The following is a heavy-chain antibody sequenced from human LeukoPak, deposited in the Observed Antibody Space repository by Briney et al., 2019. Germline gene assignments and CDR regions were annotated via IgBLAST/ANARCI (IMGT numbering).Heavy chain of an antibody. D-gene: IGHD5-12*01. CDR1: GYTFTSYY. CDR2: INPSGGST. V-gene: IGHV1-46*01. CDR3: ARPEVATAYYYYYGMDV. Sequence: ASVKVSCKASGYTFTSYYMHWVRQAPGQGLEWMGIINPSGGSTSYAQKFQGRVTMTRDTSTSIVYMELSSLRSEDTAVYYCARPEVATAYYYYYGMDVWGQGTTVTVSS. J-gene: IGHJ6*02.